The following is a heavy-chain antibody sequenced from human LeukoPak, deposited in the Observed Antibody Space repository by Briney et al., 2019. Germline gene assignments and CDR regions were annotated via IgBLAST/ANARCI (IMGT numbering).Heavy chain of an antibody. D-gene: IGHD5-18*01. J-gene: IGHJ4*02. Sequence: ASVKVSCKASGYNFINYHMHWVQLAPGQGFDWMRVINPSNGATTYTQKFQGRVTMTRDTSTSVVYMELSGLTSKDTALYYCARLGGYTYLLDSWGQGTLVTVSA. V-gene: IGHV1-46*01. CDR1: GYNFINYH. CDR3: ARLGGYTYLLDS. CDR2: INPSNGAT.